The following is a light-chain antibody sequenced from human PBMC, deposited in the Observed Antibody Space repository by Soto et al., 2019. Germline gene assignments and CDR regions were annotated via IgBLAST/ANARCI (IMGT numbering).Light chain of an antibody. Sequence: EIVLTQSPGTLSLSPGERATLSCRASQTVRNNYLAWYQQKPGQAPRLLIYGASSRATGIPDRFSGSGSGTDFTLTISSLQPEDFATYYCQQANSFPLTFGGGTKVDIK. V-gene: IGKV3-20*01. CDR2: GAS. CDR1: QTVRNNY. J-gene: IGKJ4*01. CDR3: QQANSFPLT.